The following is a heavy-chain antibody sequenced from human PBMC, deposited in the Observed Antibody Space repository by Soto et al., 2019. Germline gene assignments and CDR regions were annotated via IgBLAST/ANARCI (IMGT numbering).Heavy chain of an antibody. Sequence: PSETLSLTCTVSGGSISSGGYYWSWIRQHPGNGLEWIGYIYYSGSTYYNPSLKSRVTISVDTSKNQFSLKLSSVPAADTAVYYCATFYGDYPGGIDYWGQGTLVTVSS. D-gene: IGHD4-17*01. CDR3: ATFYGDYPGGIDY. J-gene: IGHJ4*02. CDR1: GGSISSGGYY. V-gene: IGHV4-31*03. CDR2: IYYSGST.